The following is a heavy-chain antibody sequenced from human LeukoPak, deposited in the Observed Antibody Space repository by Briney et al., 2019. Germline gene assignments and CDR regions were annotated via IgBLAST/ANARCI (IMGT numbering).Heavy chain of an antibody. D-gene: IGHD3-22*01. V-gene: IGHV3-23*01. J-gene: IGHJ4*02. CDR1: GFTFSNFA. CDR3: AKGGSGYYVFDY. Sequence: GGSLRLSCVASGFTFSNFAMGWVRQAPGKGLEWISGISGSGDYTYQADSVKGRFTISRENSKNTLYLQMNSLRAEDTAGYYCAKGGSGYYVFDYWGQGTLVTVSS. CDR2: ISGSGDYT.